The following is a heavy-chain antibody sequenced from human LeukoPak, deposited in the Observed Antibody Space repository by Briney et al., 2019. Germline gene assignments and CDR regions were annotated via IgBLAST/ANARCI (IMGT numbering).Heavy chain of an antibody. CDR3: ASEYCSGGSCYPVDY. J-gene: IGHJ4*02. V-gene: IGHV1-69*02. CDR2: SIPILGIA. CDR1: GGTFSSYT. D-gene: IGHD2-15*01. Sequence: GPSVKVSCTASGGTFSSYTISWVRQAPGQGLEWMGRSIPILGIANYAQKFQGRVTITADKSTSTAYMELSSLRSEDTAVYYCASEYCSGGSCYPVDYWGQGTLVTVSP.